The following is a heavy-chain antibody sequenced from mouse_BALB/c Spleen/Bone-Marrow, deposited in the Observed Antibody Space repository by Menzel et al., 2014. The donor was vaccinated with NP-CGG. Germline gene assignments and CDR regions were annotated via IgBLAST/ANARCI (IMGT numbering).Heavy chain of an antibody. CDR3: TRDLYDGYSYYAMDY. J-gene: IGHJ4*01. CDR1: GFTFSSYT. D-gene: IGHD2-3*01. Sequence: EVKLVESGGGSVKPGVSLKLSCAASGFTFSSYTMSWVRQTPEKRLEWVATITSGGGYTYYPDSVKGRFTISRDNAKSTLYLQMSSLKSEDTAMYYCTRDLYDGYSYYAMDYWGQGTSVTVSS. V-gene: IGHV5-6-4*01. CDR2: ITSGGGYT.